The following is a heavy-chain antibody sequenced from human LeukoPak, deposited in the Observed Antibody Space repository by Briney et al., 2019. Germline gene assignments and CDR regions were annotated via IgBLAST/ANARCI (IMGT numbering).Heavy chain of an antibody. CDR2: ISASGNTR. V-gene: IGHV3-48*03. CDR1: GFTFSSYE. CDR3: ARELSGTTSYYFDY. J-gene: IGHJ4*02. Sequence: PGRSLRLSCAASGFTFSSYEMNWVRQAPGKGLEWVSYISASGNTRYYADSVKGRFTISRDNAKNSLYLQMNSLRVEDTAVYYCARELSGTTSYYFDYWGQGTLVTVSS. D-gene: IGHD1-7*01.